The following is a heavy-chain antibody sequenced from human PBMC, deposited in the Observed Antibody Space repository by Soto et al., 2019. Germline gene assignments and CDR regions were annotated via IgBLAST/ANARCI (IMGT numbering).Heavy chain of an antibody. CDR1: GYTFTSYD. D-gene: IGHD6-25*01. CDR2: MNPNSGNT. V-gene: IGHV1-8*01. J-gene: IGHJ6*02. CDR3: ARGHREQRGDYYYYYGMDV. Sequence: ASVKVSCKASGYTFTSYDINWVRQATGQGLEWMGWMNPNSGNTGYAQKFQGRVTMTRNTSISTAYMELSSLRSEDTAVYYCARGHREQRGDYYYYYGMDVWGQGTTVTVSS.